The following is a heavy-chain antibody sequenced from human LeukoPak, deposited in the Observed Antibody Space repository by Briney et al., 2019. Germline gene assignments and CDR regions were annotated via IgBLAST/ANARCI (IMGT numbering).Heavy chain of an antibody. Sequence: PGGSLRLSCAASGFTFSSYAMSWVRQAPGKGLEWVSTIRSSGGTTYYADSVKGRFTISRDNSMNTLYLQMKSVSAADTALSYCAKGMTTLTTRSDCWGQGTLVTVSS. D-gene: IGHD4-11*01. CDR2: IRSSGGTT. CDR1: GFTFSSYA. V-gene: IGHV3-23*01. J-gene: IGHJ4*02. CDR3: AKGMTTLTTRSDC.